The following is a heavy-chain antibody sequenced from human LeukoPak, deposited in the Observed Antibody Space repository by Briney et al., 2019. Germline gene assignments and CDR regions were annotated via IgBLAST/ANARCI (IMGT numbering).Heavy chain of an antibody. D-gene: IGHD1-26*01. J-gene: IGHJ4*02. CDR3: AKALVQWGLSLKFSY. CDR1: GFTFSSYA. V-gene: IGHV3-23*01. CDR2: ISGSGGST. Sequence: GGSLRLSCAVSGFTFSSYAMSWVRQAPGKGLEWVSAISGSGGSTYYADSVKGRFTISRDNSKNTLYLQMNSLRAEDTAVYYCAKALVQWGLSLKFSYWGQGTLVTVSS.